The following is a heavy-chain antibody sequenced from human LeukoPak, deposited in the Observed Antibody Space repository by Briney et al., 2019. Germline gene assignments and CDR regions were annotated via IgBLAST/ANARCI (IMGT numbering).Heavy chain of an antibody. CDR1: GFTFSSYS. V-gene: IGHV3-21*01. D-gene: IGHD3-3*01. CDR3: ARERIYYDFWSGYPSPLDY. J-gene: IGHJ4*02. Sequence: PGGSLRLSCAASGFTFSSYSMNWVRQAPGKGLEWVSSISSSSSYIYYADSVKGRFTVSRDNAKNSLYLQTNSLRAEDTAVYYCARERIYYDFWSGYPSPLDYWGQGTLVTVSS. CDR2: ISSSSSYI.